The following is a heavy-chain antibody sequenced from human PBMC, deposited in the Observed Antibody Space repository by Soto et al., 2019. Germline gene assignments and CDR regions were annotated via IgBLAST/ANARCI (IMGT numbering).Heavy chain of an antibody. Sequence: EVQLVESGGGLVQPEGSLRLSCTASGFTFSDYYMDWFRQAPGKGLEWVGRVRNKINSYTTEYAASVKGRFTVSRDDSRNSLYLQMNSLKTGDTAMYYFSRAGILTTPYYTDYWGLGTLVTVSS. V-gene: IGHV3-72*01. CDR3: SRAGILTTPYYTDY. J-gene: IGHJ4*02. D-gene: IGHD2-21*01. CDR1: GFTFSDYY. CDR2: VRNKINSYTT.